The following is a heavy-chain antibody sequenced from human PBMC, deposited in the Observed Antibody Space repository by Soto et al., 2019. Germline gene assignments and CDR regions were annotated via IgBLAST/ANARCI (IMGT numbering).Heavy chain of an antibody. CDR3: AAVESPLAAAGYWYFDL. D-gene: IGHD6-13*01. Sequence: PSETLSLTCTVSGGSISSSSYYWGWIRQPPGKGLEWIGSIYYSGSTYYNPSLKSRVTISVDTSKNQFSLKLSSVTAADTAVYYCAAVESPLAAAGYWYFDLWGRGTLVTVSS. J-gene: IGHJ2*01. CDR1: GGSISSSSYY. CDR2: IYYSGST. V-gene: IGHV4-39*01.